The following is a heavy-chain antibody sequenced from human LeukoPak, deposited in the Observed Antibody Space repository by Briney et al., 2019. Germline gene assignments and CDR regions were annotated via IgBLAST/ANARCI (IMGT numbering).Heavy chain of an antibody. CDR1: GFTFDDYS. CDR2: ITGDGGFT. CDR3: ASLPWLVRWIYY. J-gene: IGHJ4*02. V-gene: IGHV3-43*02. Sequence: GGSLRLSCAASGFTFDDYSMHWVRQPPGKGLEWVSLITGDGGFTCHADSVKGRFTISRDNSKNSLYLQMNSLRAEDTAVYFCASLPWLVRWIYYWGQGTLVTVSS. D-gene: IGHD6-19*01.